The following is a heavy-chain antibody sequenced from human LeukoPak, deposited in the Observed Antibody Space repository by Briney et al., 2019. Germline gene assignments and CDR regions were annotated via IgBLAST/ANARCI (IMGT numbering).Heavy chain of an antibody. Sequence: SETLSLTCTVSGGSISSYYWSWIRQPPGKGLEWIGYIYYSGSTNYNPSLKSRVTISVDTSKNQFSLKLSSVTAADTAVYYCARAGGYNYPHWYFDLWGRGTLVTVSS. CDR3: ARAGGYNYPHWYFDL. J-gene: IGHJ2*01. CDR2: IYYSGST. V-gene: IGHV4-59*01. CDR1: GGSISSYY. D-gene: IGHD5-12*01.